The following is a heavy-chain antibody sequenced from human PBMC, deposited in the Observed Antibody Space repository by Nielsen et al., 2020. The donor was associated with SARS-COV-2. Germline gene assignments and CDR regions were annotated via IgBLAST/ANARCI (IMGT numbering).Heavy chain of an antibody. CDR2: IYYSGST. CDR3: ARDSMYYDFWSGHRQVYFDY. V-gene: IGHV4-59*01. Sequence: SETLSLTCTVSGGSISSYYWSWIRQPPGKGLEWIGYIYYSGSTNYNPSLKSRVTISVDTSKNQFSLKLSSVTAADTAVYYCARDSMYYDFWSGHRQVYFDYWGQGTLVTVSS. CDR1: GGSISSYY. J-gene: IGHJ4*02. D-gene: IGHD3-3*01.